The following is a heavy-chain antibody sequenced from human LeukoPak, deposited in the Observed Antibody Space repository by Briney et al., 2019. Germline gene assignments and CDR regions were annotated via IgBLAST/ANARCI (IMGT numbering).Heavy chain of an antibody. CDR2: IKSKTDGGTT. CDR3: TTTLYWAPSRGDRADY. D-gene: IGHD2-8*02. V-gene: IGHV3-15*01. J-gene: IGHJ4*02. Sequence: GGSLRLSCAASGYTFSNAWISWVRQAPGKGLEWVGRIKSKTDGGTTDYAAPVKGRFTISRDDSKKALYLQMNSLKTEDTAVYYCTTTLYWAPSRGDRADYWGQGTLVTVSS. CDR1: GYTFSNAW.